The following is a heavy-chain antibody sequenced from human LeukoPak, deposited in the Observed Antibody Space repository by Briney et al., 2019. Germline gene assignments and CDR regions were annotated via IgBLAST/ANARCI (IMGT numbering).Heavy chain of an antibody. CDR2: IKQDGSEK. V-gene: IGHV3-7*01. CDR3: ARDYNYYDSSGYLDY. CDR1: GFTFSDYW. J-gene: IGHJ4*02. Sequence: GGSLRLSCAASGFTFSDYWMGWVRQAPGKGLEWVANIKQDGSEKYYVDSVKGRFTISRDNAKNSLYLQMNSLRAEDTAVYYCARDYNYYDSSGYLDYWGQGTLVTVSS. D-gene: IGHD3-22*01.